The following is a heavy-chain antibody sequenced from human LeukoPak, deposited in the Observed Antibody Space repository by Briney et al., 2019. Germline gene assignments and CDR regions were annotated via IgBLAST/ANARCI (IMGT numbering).Heavy chain of an antibody. CDR2: ISYSGST. J-gene: IGHJ2*01. Sequence: SETLSLTCTVSGGSISTSTYYWGWIRQPPGKGLEWIGSISYSGSTYNNPSLKSRVTISVDASKNQFSLKLSSVTAPDTAVYYCARRVYSGSYNWYFDLWGRGTLVTVSS. D-gene: IGHD1-26*01. CDR3: ARRVYSGSYNWYFDL. V-gene: IGHV4-39*01. CDR1: GGSISTSTYY.